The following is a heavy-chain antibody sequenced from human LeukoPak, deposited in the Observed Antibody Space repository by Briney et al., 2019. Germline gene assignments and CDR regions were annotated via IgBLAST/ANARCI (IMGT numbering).Heavy chain of an antibody. J-gene: IGHJ4*02. CDR1: GGTFSSYA. CDR3: ASSYYYGSGSYCY. CDR2: IIPIFGTA. V-gene: IGHV1-69*05. Sequence: SVKVSCKASGGTFSSYAISWVRQAPGQGLEWMGGIIPIFGTANYAQKFQGRVTITTDESTSTAYMELISLRSEDTAVYYCASSYYYGSGSYCYWGQGTLVTVSS. D-gene: IGHD3-10*01.